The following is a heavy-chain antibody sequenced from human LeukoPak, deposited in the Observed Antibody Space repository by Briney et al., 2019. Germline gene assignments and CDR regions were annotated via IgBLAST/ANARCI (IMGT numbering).Heavy chain of an antibody. CDR3: ARGRVYFYGSRSRYLDDAFDL. D-gene: IGHD3-10*01. Sequence: WETLSLTCTVAGDSISSYYWSWIRQSPGKGLEWVGQISYGGNTKYNPSLRGRVTISADTSKFSLKLTSVTAADTAVYYCARGRVYFYGSRSRYLDDAFDLWGQGTTVTVSS. CDR1: GDSISSYY. J-gene: IGHJ3*01. V-gene: IGHV4-59*01. CDR2: ISYGGNT.